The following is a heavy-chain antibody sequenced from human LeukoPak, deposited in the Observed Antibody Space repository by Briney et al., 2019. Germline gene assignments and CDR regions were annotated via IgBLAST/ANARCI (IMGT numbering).Heavy chain of an antibody. CDR2: IYTSGST. CDR1: GGSISSYY. D-gene: IGHD2-15*01. V-gene: IGHV4-4*07. Sequence: PSETLSLTCTVSGGSISSYYWRWIRQPAGKGLEWIGRIYTSGSTNYNPSLKSRVTMSVDTSKNQFSPKLSSVTAADTAVYYCARVSVVSQNWFDPWGQGTLVTVSS. CDR3: ARVSVVSQNWFDP. J-gene: IGHJ5*02.